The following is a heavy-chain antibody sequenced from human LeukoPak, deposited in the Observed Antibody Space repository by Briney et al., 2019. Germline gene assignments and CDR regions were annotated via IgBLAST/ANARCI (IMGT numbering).Heavy chain of an antibody. Sequence: GASVTVSCKASGYTFTSYDINWVRQATGQGLEWMGWMNPNSGNTGYAQKFQGRVTMTRNTSISTAYMELSSLRSEDTAVYYCASKYSSGWYTLAYGWFDPWGQGTLVTVSS. CDR1: GYTFTSYD. CDR2: MNPNSGNT. J-gene: IGHJ5*02. V-gene: IGHV1-8*01. D-gene: IGHD6-19*01. CDR3: ASKYSSGWYTLAYGWFDP.